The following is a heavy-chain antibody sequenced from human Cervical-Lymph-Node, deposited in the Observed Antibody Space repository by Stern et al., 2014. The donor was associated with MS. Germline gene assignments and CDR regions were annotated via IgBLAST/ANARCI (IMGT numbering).Heavy chain of an antibody. J-gene: IGHJ4*02. CDR1: GFTFSSYG. Sequence: VQLVQSGGGVVQPGRSLRLSCAASGFTFSSYGMHWVRQAPGKGLEWVAVISHDGSNKYYADSVKGRFTISRDNSKNTLYLQMNSLRAEDTAVYYCAKAKAPIVVVPAAPGDYWGQGTLVTVSS. V-gene: IGHV3-30*18. CDR3: AKAKAPIVVVPAAPGDY. D-gene: IGHD2-2*01. CDR2: ISHDGSNK.